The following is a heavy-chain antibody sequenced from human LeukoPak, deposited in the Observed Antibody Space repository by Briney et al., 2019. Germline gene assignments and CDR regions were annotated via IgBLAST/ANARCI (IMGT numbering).Heavy chain of an antibody. CDR1: GFTFSSYG. CDR3: AACGGDCYTFDY. D-gene: IGHD2-21*02. V-gene: IGHV3-30*02. CDR2: IRYDGSNK. Sequence: GGSLRLSCAASGFTFSSYGMHWVRQAPGKGLEWVAFIRYDGSNKYYADSVKGRFTISRDNSKNTLYLQMNSLRAEDTAVYYCAACGGDCYTFDYWGQGTLVTVSS. J-gene: IGHJ4*02.